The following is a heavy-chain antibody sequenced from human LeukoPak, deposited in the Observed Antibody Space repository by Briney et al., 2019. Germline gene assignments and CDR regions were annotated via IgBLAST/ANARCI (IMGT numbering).Heavy chain of an antibody. CDR1: GYTFTGYY. D-gene: IGHD1-14*01. Sequence: ASVKVSCKASGYTFTGYYMHWVRQAPGQGLEWMGWINPNSGGTNYAQKFQGRVTMTRDTSISTAYMELSRLRSDDTAVYYCARVISTLNALPRNPFDYWGQGTLVTVSS. V-gene: IGHV1-2*02. CDR2: INPNSGGT. CDR3: ARVISTLNALPRNPFDY. J-gene: IGHJ4*02.